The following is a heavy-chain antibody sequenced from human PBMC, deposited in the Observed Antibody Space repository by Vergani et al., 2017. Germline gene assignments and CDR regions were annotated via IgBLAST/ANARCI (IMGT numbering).Heavy chain of an antibody. J-gene: IGHJ6*03. CDR3: ARAKDSVVVPAAIPDPPYMDV. V-gene: IGHV3-7*01. CDR1: GFTFSSYW. CDR2: IKQDGSEK. Sequence: EVQLVESGGGLVQPGGSLRLSCAASGFTFSSYWMSWVRQAPGKGLEWVANIKQDGSEKYYVDSVKARFTISRDNAKNSLYLQRNSLRASDTAVYYCARAKDSVVVPAAIPDPPYMDVWGKGTTVTVSS. D-gene: IGHD2-2*01.